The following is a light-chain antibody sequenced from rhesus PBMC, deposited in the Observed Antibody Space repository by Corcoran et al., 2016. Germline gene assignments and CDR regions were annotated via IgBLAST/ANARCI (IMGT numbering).Light chain of an antibody. V-gene: IGLV2S7*01. CDR2: EVN. J-gene: IGLJ1*01. Sequence: QSAPTQPPSVSGSPGQSVTISCAGSSSDVGAYKFVSWFQQHPGKAPKLMLYEVNKRPSGVSDRFSGSKSDNTASLSISGLQGEDEADYFCCAYTPRATFIFGTGTRLTVL. CDR1: SSDVGAYKF. CDR3: CAYTPRATFI.